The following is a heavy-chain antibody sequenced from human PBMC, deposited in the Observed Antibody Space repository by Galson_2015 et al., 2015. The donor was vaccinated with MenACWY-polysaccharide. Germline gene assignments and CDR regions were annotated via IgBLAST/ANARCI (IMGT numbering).Heavy chain of an antibody. D-gene: IGHD4-17*01. CDR2: LASDGNNG. V-gene: IGHV3-30-3*01. CDR3: ARGFQNTWDYGCYLCY. Sequence: SLRLSCAASGFTFSNYAMHWVRQAPGKGLQWVGVLASDGNNGFYADSVKGRFTISRDNSKNTLYLQMNSLRVEDTAVYYCARGFQNTWDYGCYLCYRGQGALVTVSS. CDR1: GFTFSNYA. J-gene: IGHJ4*02.